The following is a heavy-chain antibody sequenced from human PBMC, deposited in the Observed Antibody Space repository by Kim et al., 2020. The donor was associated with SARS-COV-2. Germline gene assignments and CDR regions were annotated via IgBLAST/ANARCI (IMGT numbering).Heavy chain of an antibody. CDR2: INTNTGNP. V-gene: IGHV7-4-1*02. Sequence: ASVKVSCKASGYTFTSYAMNWVRQAPGQGLEWMGWINTNTGNPTYAQGFTGRFVFSLDTSVSTAYLQISSLKAEDTAVYYCAREGITMVRGGFDPWGQGTLVTVSS. CDR3: AREGITMVRGGFDP. J-gene: IGHJ5*02. CDR1: GYTFTSYA. D-gene: IGHD3-10*01.